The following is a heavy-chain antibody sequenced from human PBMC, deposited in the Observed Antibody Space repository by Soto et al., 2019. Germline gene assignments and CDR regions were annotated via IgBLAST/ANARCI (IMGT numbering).Heavy chain of an antibody. Sequence: GGSLRLSCAASGFTFSSYGMHWVRQAPGKGLEWVAVISYDGSNKYYADSVKGRFTISRDNSKNTLYLQMNSLRAEDTAVYYCAKDYIRTSRLGLGDYWGQGTLVTVSS. CDR1: GFTFSSYG. CDR3: AKDYIRTSRLGLGDY. CDR2: ISYDGSNK. D-gene: IGHD2-2*02. J-gene: IGHJ4*02. V-gene: IGHV3-30*18.